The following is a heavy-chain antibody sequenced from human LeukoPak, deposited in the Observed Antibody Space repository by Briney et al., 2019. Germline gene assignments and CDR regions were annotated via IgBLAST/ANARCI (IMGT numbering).Heavy chain of an antibody. D-gene: IGHD6-13*01. V-gene: IGHV1-2*02. Sequence: ASVKVSCKASGYSFTDYYMHWVRQAPGQGLEWMGWINPNSGGTNYAQKFQVRGTMTRDTSISTAYMELSRLRSDDTAVYYCARSAESSSWVEFDYWGQGTLVTVSS. CDR1: GYSFTDYY. CDR2: INPNSGGT. CDR3: ARSAESSSWVEFDY. J-gene: IGHJ4*02.